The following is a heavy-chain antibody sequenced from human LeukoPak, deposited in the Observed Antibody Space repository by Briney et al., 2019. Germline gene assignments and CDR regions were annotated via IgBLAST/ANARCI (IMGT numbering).Heavy chain of an antibody. V-gene: IGHV3-23*01. CDR3: AKEEGKSRGVLEWLLRPKLVY. J-gene: IGHJ4*02. CDR2: ISGSGGST. CDR1: GFTFSSYA. D-gene: IGHD3-3*01. Sequence: GGSLRLSCAASGFTFSSYAMSWLRQAPGKGLEWVSAISGSGGSTYYADSVKGRFTISRDNSKNTLYLQMNSLRAEDTAVYYCAKEEGKSRGVLEWLLRPKLVYWGQGTLVTVSS.